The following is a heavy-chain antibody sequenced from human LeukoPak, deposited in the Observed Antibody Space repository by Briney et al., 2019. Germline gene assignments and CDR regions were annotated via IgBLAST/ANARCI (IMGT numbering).Heavy chain of an antibody. Sequence: SETLSPTCTVSGGSISSSSYYWGWIRQPPGMGLEWIGSIYYSGSTYYNPSLKSRVTISVDTSKNQFSLKLSSVTAADTAVYYCVSPVAGYFDNWGQGTLVTVSS. D-gene: IGHD6-19*01. CDR3: VSPVAGYFDN. CDR1: GGSISSSSYY. J-gene: IGHJ4*02. V-gene: IGHV4-39*01. CDR2: IYYSGST.